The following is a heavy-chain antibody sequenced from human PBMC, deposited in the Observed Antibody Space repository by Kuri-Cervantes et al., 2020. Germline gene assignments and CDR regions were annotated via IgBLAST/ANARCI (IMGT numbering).Heavy chain of an antibody. J-gene: IGHJ6*02. CDR3: AKGKGDEIAVARYYYYGMDV. V-gene: IGHV3-9*01. D-gene: IGHD6-19*01. CDR2: ISWNSGSI. Sequence: SLKISCAASGFTFDDYAMHWVRQAPGKGLEWVSGISWNSGSIGYADSVKGRFTISRDNAKNSLYLQMNSLRAEDTALYYCAKGKGDEIAVARYYYYGMDVWGQGTTVTV. CDR1: GFTFDDYA.